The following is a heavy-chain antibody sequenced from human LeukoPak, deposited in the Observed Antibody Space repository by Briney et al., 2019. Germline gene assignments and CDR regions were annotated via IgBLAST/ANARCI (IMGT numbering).Heavy chain of an antibody. CDR3: ASTRTLYGSGIRWFDP. Sequence: SETLSLTCSVSGCSVSNYYWSWIRQPPGKGLEWIGYIYYSGSTNYNPSLKSRVTISVDTSKNQFSLKLSSVTAADTAVYYCASTRTLYGSGIRWFDPWGQGTLVTVSS. D-gene: IGHD3-10*01. J-gene: IGHJ5*02. V-gene: IGHV4-59*02. CDR2: IYYSGST. CDR1: GCSVSNYY.